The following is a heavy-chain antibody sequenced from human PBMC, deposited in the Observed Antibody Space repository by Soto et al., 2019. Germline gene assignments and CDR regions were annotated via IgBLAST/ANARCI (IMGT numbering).Heavy chain of an antibody. Sequence: ASVKVSCKAARYTLIGYAVHWVRQAPGQRLEWMGWINGDNGNTKYSQKFQGRITITRDMSASTADMELSSLRHEDTAVYYCAGGGVTTTTSYFDYWGQGTLVTVSS. CDR3: AGGGVTTTTSYFDY. CDR1: RYTLIGYA. CDR2: INGDNGNT. V-gene: IGHV1-3*01. D-gene: IGHD3-10*01. J-gene: IGHJ4*02.